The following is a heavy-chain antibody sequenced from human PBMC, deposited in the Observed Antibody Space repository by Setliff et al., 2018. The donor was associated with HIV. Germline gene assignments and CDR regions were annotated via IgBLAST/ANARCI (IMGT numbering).Heavy chain of an antibody. Sequence: SVKVSCKASGGTFSSYAINWVRQAPGQGLEWMGGIIPMFGTLNFAQKFQGRVTITTDESTSTAYMELNSLRSEDTAVYYCARFTHDVRVGQDGAFDFWGQGTMVTVSS. CDR2: IIPMFGTL. CDR3: ARFTHDVRVGQDGAFDF. CDR1: GGTFSSYA. J-gene: IGHJ3*01. V-gene: IGHV1-69*05. D-gene: IGHD2-15*01.